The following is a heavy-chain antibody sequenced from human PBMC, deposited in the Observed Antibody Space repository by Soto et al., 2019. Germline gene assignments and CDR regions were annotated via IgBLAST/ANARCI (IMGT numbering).Heavy chain of an antibody. V-gene: IGHV4-34*01. J-gene: IGHJ6*02. Sequence: QVQLQQWGAGLLNASETLSLTCAVVGDSLRGQSWNWIRQSPGKGLEWIGELAQSGGTNYNPSLKSRDIISDDTSKNQFSLTLTSVTAADTAVYYCAREDSYGWSGESLDVWGQGTTVTVSS. CDR1: GDSLRGQS. CDR2: LAQSGGT. CDR3: AREDSYGWSGESLDV. D-gene: IGHD6-19*01.